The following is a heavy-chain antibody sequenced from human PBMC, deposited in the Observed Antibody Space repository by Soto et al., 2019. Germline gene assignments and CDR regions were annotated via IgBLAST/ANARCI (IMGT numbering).Heavy chain of an antibody. CDR2: IYPGDSDT. V-gene: IGHV5-51*01. D-gene: IGHD3-22*01. J-gene: IGHJ4*02. CDR3: ARQPGYYDSSGYLPGY. Sequence: PGESLKISCKGSGYSFTSYWIGWVRQMPGKGLEWMGIIYPGDSDTRYSPSFQGRVTISADKSISTAYLQWSSLKASDTAMYYCARQPGYYDSSGYLPGYWGQGTLVTVSS. CDR1: GYSFTSYW.